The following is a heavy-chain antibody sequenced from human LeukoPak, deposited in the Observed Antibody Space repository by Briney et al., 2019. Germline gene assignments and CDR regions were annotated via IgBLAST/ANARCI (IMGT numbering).Heavy chain of an antibody. D-gene: IGHD6-19*01. CDR1: GYTFSTYA. CDR2: ITGSDDGT. V-gene: IGHV3-23*01. Sequence: GGSLTLACAASGYTFSTYAMSWVRQAPGKGLEWVLSITGSDDGTYYADFVKGRFTISRDNSKNTLYLQMNSLGAEDTAVYYCAKGGSSGYYLFDYWGQGTLVTVSS. CDR3: AKGGSSGYYLFDY. J-gene: IGHJ4*02.